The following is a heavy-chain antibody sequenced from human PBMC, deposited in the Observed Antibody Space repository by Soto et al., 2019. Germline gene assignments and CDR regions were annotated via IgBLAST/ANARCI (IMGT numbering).Heavy chain of an antibody. CDR1: GFTFSSYG. CDR2: IKQDGSEK. CDR3: ARGVRCSGGSCHGWDHFDY. J-gene: IGHJ4*02. D-gene: IGHD2-15*01. Sequence: GGSLRLSCAASGFTFSSYGIHWVRQAPGKGLEWVANIKQDGSEKYYVDSVKGRFTISRDNAKKSLYLQMNSLRVEDTAVYYCARGVRCSGGSCHGWDHFDYWGQATLVTVSS. V-gene: IGHV3-7*01.